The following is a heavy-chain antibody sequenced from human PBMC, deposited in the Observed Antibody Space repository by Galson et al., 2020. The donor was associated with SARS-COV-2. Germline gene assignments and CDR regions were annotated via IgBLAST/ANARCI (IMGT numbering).Heavy chain of an antibody. J-gene: IGHJ4*02. D-gene: IGHD3-22*01. Sequence: SETLSLTCTVSGGSTSSSYWSWIRQPPGKGLEWIGYIYSSGNTNYNSSLKSRVTISIDTSKNQFSLKLRSVTAADTGVYYCAGSNYFYNFDYWGQGVLVTVSS. CDR1: GGSTSSSY. CDR3: AGSNYFYNFDY. V-gene: IGHV4-59*08. CDR2: IYSSGNT.